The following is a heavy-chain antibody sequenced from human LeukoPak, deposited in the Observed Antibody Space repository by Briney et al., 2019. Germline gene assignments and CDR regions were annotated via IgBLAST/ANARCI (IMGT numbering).Heavy chain of an antibody. D-gene: IGHD1-14*01. CDR1: GFTFSSYA. J-gene: IGHJ4*02. CDR3: TTDNPHFDY. Sequence: GGSLRLSCEASGFTFSSYAMSWVRQAPGKGLEWVGRIKSKTDGGTTDYAAPVKGGFTISRDDSKNTLYLQMNSLKTEDTAVYYCTTDNPHFDYWGQGTLVTVSS. CDR2: IKSKTDGGTT. V-gene: IGHV3-15*01.